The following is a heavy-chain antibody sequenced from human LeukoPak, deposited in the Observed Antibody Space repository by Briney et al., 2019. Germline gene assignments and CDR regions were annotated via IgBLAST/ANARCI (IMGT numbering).Heavy chain of an antibody. CDR2: ISSSGSTI. V-gene: IGHV3-11*04. J-gene: IGHJ4*02. CDR3: ARDEGYYYDSSDY. D-gene: IGHD3-22*01. CDR1: GFTFSDYY. Sequence: GGSLRLSCAASGFTFSDYYMSWIRQAPGKGLAWVSYISSSGSTIYYADSVKGRFTISRDNAKSSLYLQMNSLRAEDTAVYYCARDEGYYYDSSDYWGQGTLVTVSS.